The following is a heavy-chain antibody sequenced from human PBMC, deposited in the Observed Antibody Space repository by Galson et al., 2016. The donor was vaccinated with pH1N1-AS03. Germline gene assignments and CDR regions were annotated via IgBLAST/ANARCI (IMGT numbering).Heavy chain of an antibody. CDR2: MNPDSGNT. CDR3: ARGVVDCSGPACSGTLRFDP. CDR1: GYTFTTYD. Sequence: SVKVSCKASGYTFTTYDINWVRQAPGQGLEWMGWMNPDSGNTGYEPSFQGRVTITRDTSISTAYMDLSSLRSEDTAVYYCARGVVDCSGPACSGTLRFDPWGQGTLVTVSS. V-gene: IGHV1-8*03. J-gene: IGHJ5*02. D-gene: IGHD2-15*01.